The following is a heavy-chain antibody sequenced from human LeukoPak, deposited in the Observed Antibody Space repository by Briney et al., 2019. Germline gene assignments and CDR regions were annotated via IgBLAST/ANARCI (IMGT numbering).Heavy chain of an antibody. J-gene: IGHJ4*02. V-gene: IGHV3-74*01. D-gene: IGHD3-10*01. CDR2: INNDGTAT. CDR3: ASAPSFGELFINVSFVDWVYFDY. CDR1: GFTFSAYW. Sequence: GGSLRLSCAASGFTFSAYWMHWARHVPGKGLVWGSRINNDGTATFFADSVKGRFTISRDNAKNTLYLQMNSLRVEDTAVYYCASAPSFGELFINVSFVDWVYFDYWGQGTLVTVSS.